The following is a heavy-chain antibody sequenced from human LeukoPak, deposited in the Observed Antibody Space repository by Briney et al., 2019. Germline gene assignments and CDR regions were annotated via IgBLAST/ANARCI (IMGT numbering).Heavy chain of an antibody. D-gene: IGHD6-19*01. V-gene: IGHV1-69*05. J-gene: IGHJ4*02. CDR3: ARGGYSSGWLHFDY. CDR2: IIPIFGTA. Sequence: GASVKVSCKASGGTFSSYAISWVRQAPGQGLEWMGGIIPIFGTAHYAQKFQGRVTITTDESTSTAYMELSSLRSEDTAVYYCARGGYSSGWLHFDYWGQGTLVTVSS. CDR1: GGTFSSYA.